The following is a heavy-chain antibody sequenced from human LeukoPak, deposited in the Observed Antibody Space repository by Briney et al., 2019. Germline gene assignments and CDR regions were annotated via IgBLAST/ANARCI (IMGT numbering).Heavy chain of an antibody. CDR2: IRYDGSNK. CDR1: GFTFSSYG. CDR3: AKENSITIFGVVITVDAFDI. D-gene: IGHD3-3*01. V-gene: IGHV3-30*02. J-gene: IGHJ3*02. Sequence: GGSLRLSCAASGFTFSSYGMHWVRQAPGKGLEWVAFIRYDGSNKYYADSVKGRFTISRDNSKNTLYLQMNSLRAEDTAVYYCAKENSITIFGVVITVDAFDIWGQGTMVTVSS.